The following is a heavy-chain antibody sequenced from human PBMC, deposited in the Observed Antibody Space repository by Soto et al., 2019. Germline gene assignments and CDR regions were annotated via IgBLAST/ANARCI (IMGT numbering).Heavy chain of an antibody. V-gene: IGHV4-4*02. CDR1: GGSISSNNW. CDR2: IYHSGTT. CDR3: ASATTFNYYYYGMDV. Sequence: TLSLTCAVSGGSISSNNWWSRVRQPPGRGLEWIGEIYHSGTTNYNPSFKSRVIISLDKSKNQFSLKLTSVTAADTAVYYCASATTFNYYYYGMDVWGQGTTVTVSS. J-gene: IGHJ6*02. D-gene: IGHD1-26*01.